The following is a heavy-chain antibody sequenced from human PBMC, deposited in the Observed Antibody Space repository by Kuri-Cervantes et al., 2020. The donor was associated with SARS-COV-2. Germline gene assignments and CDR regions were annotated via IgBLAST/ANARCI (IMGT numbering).Heavy chain of an antibody. CDR1: GFTFSSYA. CDR3: AKDFTSVVAEPAVIRYTKALPIT. V-gene: IGHV3-23*01. D-gene: IGHD2-2*02. Sequence: GGSLRLSCAASGFTFSSYAMSWVRQAPGKGLEWVSAISGSGGRTYYADSVKGRFTISRDNSKNTLYLQMNSLRAEDTAVYYCAKDFTSVVAEPAVIRYTKALPITWDQGTLVTVSS. J-gene: IGHJ5*02. CDR2: ISGSGGRT.